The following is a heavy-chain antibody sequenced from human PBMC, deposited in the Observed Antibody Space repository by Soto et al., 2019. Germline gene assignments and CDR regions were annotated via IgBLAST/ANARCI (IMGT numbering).Heavy chain of an antibody. CDR3: AKARVRIVGANSFDY. CDR1: GFTFSNYG. J-gene: IGHJ4*02. V-gene: IGHV3-30*18. D-gene: IGHD1-26*01. Sequence: PGGSLRLSCVGSGFTFSNYGMHWVRQPPGKGLEWVALISDDGDKRYYEDSVRGRLIISRDNSKDTLYLQINSLGPDDTAVYFCAKARVRIVGANSFDYWGQGTPVTVSS. CDR2: ISDDGDKR.